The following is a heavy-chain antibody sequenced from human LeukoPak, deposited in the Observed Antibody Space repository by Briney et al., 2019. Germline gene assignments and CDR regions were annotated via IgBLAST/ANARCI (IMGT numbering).Heavy chain of an antibody. CDR3: ASTVGLYYVDY. CDR1: GDSVCSNSAA. Sequence: SQTLSLTCAISGDSVCSNSAAWNRVRQSPSRGFVWLVRTYYSTKWYNDYTLSVKSRITIDSDTSKNQFSLHLNSVTPEDTAVYYCASTVGLYYVDYWGPGTLVTVSS. J-gene: IGHJ4*02. D-gene: IGHD1-26*01. V-gene: IGHV6-1*01. CDR2: TYYSTKWYN.